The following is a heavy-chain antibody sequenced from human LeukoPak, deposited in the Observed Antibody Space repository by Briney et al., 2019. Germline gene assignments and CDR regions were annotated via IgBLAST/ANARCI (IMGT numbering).Heavy chain of an antibody. J-gene: IGHJ4*02. CDR1: GGSISSYY. V-gene: IGHV4-59*08. Sequence: SETLSLTCTVSGGSISSYYWSWIRQPPGKGLEWIGYIYYSGGTNYNPSLKSRVTISVDTSENQFSLKLSSVTAADTAVYYCARLPNCSSTSCYRGAFDYWGQGTLVTVSS. CDR2: IYYSGGT. CDR3: ARLPNCSSTSCYRGAFDY. D-gene: IGHD2-2*01.